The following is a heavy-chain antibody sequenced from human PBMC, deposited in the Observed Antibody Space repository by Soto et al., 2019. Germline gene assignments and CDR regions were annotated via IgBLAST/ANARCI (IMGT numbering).Heavy chain of an antibody. D-gene: IGHD2-21*01. J-gene: IGHJ4*02. CDR1: GGSFSSYA. CDR2: IIPISGTA. V-gene: IGHV1-69*13. CDR3: ARGLVVIDYFDY. Sequence: SVKVSCKASGGSFSSYAISWVRQAPGQGLEGMGGIIPISGTANYAQKFQGRVTITADESTNTAYMELSSLRSDDTAVYYCARGLVVIDYFDYWGQGTLVTVSS.